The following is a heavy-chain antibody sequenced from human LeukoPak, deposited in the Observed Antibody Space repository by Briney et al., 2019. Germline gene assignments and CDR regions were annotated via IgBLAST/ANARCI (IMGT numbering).Heavy chain of an antibody. CDR1: GGSFSGYY. CDR2: INHSGST. V-gene: IGHV4-34*01. J-gene: IGHJ6*02. Sequence: SETLSLTCAVYGGSFSGYYWSWIRQPPGKGLEWIGEINHSGSTNYNPSLKSRVTISVDTSKNQFSLKLSSVTAADTAVYYCARGRGDEYQLLRPFRYYGMDVWGQGTMVTVSS. D-gene: IGHD2-2*01. CDR3: ARGRGDEYQLLRPFRYYGMDV.